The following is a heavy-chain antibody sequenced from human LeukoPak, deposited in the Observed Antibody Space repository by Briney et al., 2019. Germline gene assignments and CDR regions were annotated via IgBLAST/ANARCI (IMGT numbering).Heavy chain of an antibody. V-gene: IGHV4-59*08. Sequence: GSLRLSCAASGFTFSSYAMSWIRQPPGKGLEWIGYIYYSGSTNYNPSLKSRVTISVDTSKNQFSLKLSSVTAADTAVYYCARNGDWFDPWGQGTLVTVSS. CDR1: GFTFSSYA. CDR3: ARNGDWFDP. D-gene: IGHD2-8*01. J-gene: IGHJ5*02. CDR2: IYYSGST.